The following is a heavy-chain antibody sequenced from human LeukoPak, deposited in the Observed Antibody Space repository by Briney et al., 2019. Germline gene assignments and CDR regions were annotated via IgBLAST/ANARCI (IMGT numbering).Heavy chain of an antibody. CDR2: IKQDGNEK. Sequence: GGSLRLSCAASGFTFRTYWMSWVRQAPGKGLEWVANIKQDGNEKYYVDSVKGRFTISRDNAKNSLYLQMNSLRAEDTAVYYCARGPGITGTAPEDYYYYYYMDVWGKGTTVTVSS. CDR3: ARGPGITGTAPEDYYYYYYMDV. D-gene: IGHD1-20*01. CDR1: GFTFRTYW. V-gene: IGHV3-7*01. J-gene: IGHJ6*03.